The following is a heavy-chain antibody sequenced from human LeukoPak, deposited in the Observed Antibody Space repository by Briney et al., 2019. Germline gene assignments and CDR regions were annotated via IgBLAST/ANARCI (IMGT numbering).Heavy chain of an antibody. J-gene: IGHJ4*02. CDR1: GYTFTSYY. Sequence: ASVKVSCKASGYTFTSYYMHWVRQAPGQGLEWMGIINPGGGSTSYAQKFQGRVTMTRDTSTSTVYMELSSLRSEDTAVYYCARDLYCSSTSCYLFDYWGQGTLVTVSS. V-gene: IGHV1-46*03. CDR2: INPGGGST. D-gene: IGHD2-2*01. CDR3: ARDLYCSSTSCYLFDY.